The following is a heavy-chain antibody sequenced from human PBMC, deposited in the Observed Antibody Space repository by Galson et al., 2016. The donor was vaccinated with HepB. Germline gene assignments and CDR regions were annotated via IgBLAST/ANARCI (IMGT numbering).Heavy chain of an antibody. D-gene: IGHD3-3*01. J-gene: IGHJ6*02. Sequence: SLRLSCAGSGFTFFSYSMNWVRQAPGKGLEWVSSISSSSTYIYYADSVKGRFTISRDNAKNSLYLQMNSLRAEDTAVYYCARDLTGFKKYYDFWSGYFYYYYGMDVWGQGTTVTVSS. CDR3: ARDLTGFKKYYDFWSGYFYYYYGMDV. V-gene: IGHV3-21*01. CDR2: ISSSSTYI. CDR1: GFTFFSYS.